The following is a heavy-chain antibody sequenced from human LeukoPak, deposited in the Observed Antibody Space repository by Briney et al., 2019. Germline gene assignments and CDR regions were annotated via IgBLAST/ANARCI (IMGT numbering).Heavy chain of an antibody. Sequence: PGRSLRLSCAATRFTFSTYGMHWVRQAPGKGLEWVAVIWSDGNNKFYADSVKGRFTFSRDNSRNTLSLQMNSLRAEDTAVYYCVKERGPFDAFDIWGQGTMVTVSS. J-gene: IGHJ3*02. CDR1: RFTFSTYG. V-gene: IGHV3-33*06. CDR3: VKERGPFDAFDI. CDR2: IWSDGNNK.